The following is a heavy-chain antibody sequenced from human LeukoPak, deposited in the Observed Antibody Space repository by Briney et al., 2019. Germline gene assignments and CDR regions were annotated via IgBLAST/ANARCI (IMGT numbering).Heavy chain of an antibody. CDR1: GFTFSSYW. CDR3: ARTWELLLDFDY. J-gene: IGHJ4*02. D-gene: IGHD1-26*01. Sequence: HSGGSLRLSCAAPGFTFSSYWMHWVRQAPGKGLVWVSRINSDGSSTSYADSVKGRFTISRDNAKNTLYLQMNSLRAEDTAVYYCARTWELLLDFDYWGQGTLVTVSS. CDR2: INSDGSST. V-gene: IGHV3-74*01.